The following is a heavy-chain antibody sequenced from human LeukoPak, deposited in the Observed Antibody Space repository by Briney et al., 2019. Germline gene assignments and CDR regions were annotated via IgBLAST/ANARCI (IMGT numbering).Heavy chain of an antibody. Sequence: PSETLSLTCTVSGGSISSGGYYWSWIRQPAGQGLEWIGRIFTSGTTNYNPSLTSRVAISLDTSKNQFSLKLSSVTAADTAVYYCARLVFTMDGYAFDVWGQGTMVSVSS. CDR2: IFTSGTT. CDR1: GGSISSGGYY. V-gene: IGHV4-61*02. CDR3: ARLVFTMDGYAFDV. D-gene: IGHD3-10*01. J-gene: IGHJ3*01.